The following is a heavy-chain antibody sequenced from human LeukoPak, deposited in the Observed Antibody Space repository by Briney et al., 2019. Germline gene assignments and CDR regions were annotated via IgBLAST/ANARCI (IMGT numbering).Heavy chain of an antibody. CDR2: IKSKTAGGTI. J-gene: IGHJ4*02. D-gene: IGHD1-26*01. Sequence: GGSLRLSCAASGFTFSNAWMTWVRQAPGKGLEWVGRIKSKTAGGTIDYAAPVKGRYTISRDDSKNTLYLQMNSLKTEDTAVYYCTTGESMVGSTIHIRWADWGQGTLVTVSS. CDR3: TTGESMVGSTIHIRWAD. CDR1: GFTFSNAW. V-gene: IGHV3-15*01.